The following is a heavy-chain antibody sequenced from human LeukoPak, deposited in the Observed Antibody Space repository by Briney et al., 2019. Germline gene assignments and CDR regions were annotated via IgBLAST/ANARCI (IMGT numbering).Heavy chain of an antibody. D-gene: IGHD7-27*01. CDR3: ARDRLGMGY. CDR1: GDTVSSNTAA. J-gene: IGHJ4*02. V-gene: IGHV6-1*01. Sequence: SQTLSLTCAISGDTVSSNTAAYNWLRLSPSRGREWLGRTYYRSTWLNDYAPSVRGRITVSPDTSKNQFSLPLNSVTPEDTAVYYCARDRLGMGYWGQGTPVTVSS. CDR2: TYYRSTWLN.